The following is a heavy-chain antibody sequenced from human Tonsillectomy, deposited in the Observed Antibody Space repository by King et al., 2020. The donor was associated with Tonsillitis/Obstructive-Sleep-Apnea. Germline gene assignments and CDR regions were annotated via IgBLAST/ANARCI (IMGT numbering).Heavy chain of an antibody. D-gene: IGHD5-12*01. CDR3: ATETASGWATTRPFDY. CDR2: SNPKSGGT. CDR1: GYTFSGKY. Sequence: QLVQSGAEMKKPGASVKVSCKASGYTFSGKYIHWVRQAPGQGLEWMGWSNPKSGGTNYAQKFQGRVTMTRDTPIATAYMELSRLTSDDTAIYYCATETASGWATTRPFDYWGQGTLVTVSS. J-gene: IGHJ4*02. V-gene: IGHV1-2*02.